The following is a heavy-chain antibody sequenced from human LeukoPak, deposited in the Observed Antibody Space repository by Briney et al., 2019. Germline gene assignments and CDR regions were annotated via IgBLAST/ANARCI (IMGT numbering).Heavy chain of an antibody. CDR3: ARVNGRRGYSYGNDD. CDR1: GYTFTSYG. V-gene: IGHV1-18*01. D-gene: IGHD5-18*01. CDR2: ISAYNGNT. Sequence: GASVKVSCKASGYTFTSYGISWVRQAPGQGLEWMGWISAYNGNTNYAQKLQGRVTMTTDTSTSKAYMELRSLRSDDTAVYYCARVNGRRGYSYGNDDWGQGTLVTVSS. J-gene: IGHJ4*02.